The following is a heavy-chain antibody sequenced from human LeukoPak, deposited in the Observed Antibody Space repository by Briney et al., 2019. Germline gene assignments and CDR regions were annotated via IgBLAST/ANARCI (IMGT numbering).Heavy chain of an antibody. D-gene: IGHD7-27*01. Sequence: SETLPLTCTVSGGSISSYYWSWIRQPPGKGLEWIGYIYYSGSTNYNPSLKSRVTISVDTSKNQFSLKLSSVTAADTAVYYCARSGVPDYWGQGTLVTVSS. CDR1: GGSISSYY. V-gene: IGHV4-59*01. J-gene: IGHJ4*02. CDR2: IYYSGST. CDR3: ARSGVPDY.